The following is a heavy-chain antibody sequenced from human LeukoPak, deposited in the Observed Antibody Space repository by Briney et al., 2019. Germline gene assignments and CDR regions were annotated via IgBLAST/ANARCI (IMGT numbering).Heavy chain of an antibody. CDR3: ARDLGVVTAIHSQYYFDY. Sequence: ASVTVSCKASGYTFTSYYMHWVRQAPGQGLEWMGIINPSGGSTSYAQKFQGRVTMTRDTSTSTVYMELSSLRSEDTAVYYCARDLGVVTAIHSQYYFDYWGQGTLVTVSS. CDR1: GYTFTSYY. CDR2: INPSGGST. J-gene: IGHJ4*02. V-gene: IGHV1-46*01. D-gene: IGHD2-21*02.